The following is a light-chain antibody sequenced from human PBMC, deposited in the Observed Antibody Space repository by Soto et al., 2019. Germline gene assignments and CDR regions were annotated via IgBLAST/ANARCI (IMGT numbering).Light chain of an antibody. J-gene: IGKJ4*01. V-gene: IGKV3-11*01. Sequence: EIVLTQSTATLSLSPGERATLSCRASQSVSNFLAWYQQKPGQAPRLLIYDASTRATGIPARFSGSGSGTDFALTISSLEPEDFAVDYCQQRRTWPPLTFGGGTKVEIK. CDR3: QQRRTWPPLT. CDR1: QSVSNF. CDR2: DAS.